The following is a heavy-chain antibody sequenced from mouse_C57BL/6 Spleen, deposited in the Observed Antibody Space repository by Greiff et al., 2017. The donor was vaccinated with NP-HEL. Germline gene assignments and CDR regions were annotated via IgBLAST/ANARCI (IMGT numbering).Heavy chain of an antibody. CDR3: ARHGDYYGSSHWYFDV. D-gene: IGHD1-1*01. CDR2: ISNGGGST. J-gene: IGHJ1*03. V-gene: IGHV5-12*01. CDR1: GFTFSDYY. Sequence: DVKLVESGGGLVQPGGSLKLSCAASGFTFSDYYMYWVRQTPEKRLEWVAYISNGGGSTYYPDTVKGRFTISRDNAKNTLYLQMSRLKSEDTAMYYCARHGDYYGSSHWYFDVWGTGTTVTVSS.